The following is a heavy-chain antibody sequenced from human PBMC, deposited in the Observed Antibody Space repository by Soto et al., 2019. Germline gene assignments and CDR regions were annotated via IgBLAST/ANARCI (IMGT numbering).Heavy chain of an antibody. CDR3: ALRSMAVVPEY. Sequence: QVQLQESGPGLVKPSETLSLTCAVSGDSISSYYCMWIRQPPGKGLKSIGYLYYGRSANYNPSPTSRVTLSVHTSTNQCSLTLSAMTAAYTAVYYCALRSMAVVPEYWGQGTLVTVSS. D-gene: IGHD3-22*01. CDR2: LYYGRSA. V-gene: IGHV4-59*01. CDR1: GDSISSYY. J-gene: IGHJ4*02.